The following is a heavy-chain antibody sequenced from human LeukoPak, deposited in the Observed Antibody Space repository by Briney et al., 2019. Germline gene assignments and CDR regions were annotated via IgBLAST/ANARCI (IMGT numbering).Heavy chain of an antibody. CDR3: AKHADVDVGATRISWFFDY. CDR2: ISGSGGST. CDR1: GFTFSSYA. D-gene: IGHD1-26*01. Sequence: PGGSLRLSCAASGFTFSSYAMSWVRQAPGKGLEWVSAISGSGGSTYYADSVKGRFTISRDNSKNTLYLQMNSLRAEDTAVYYCAKHADVDVGATRISWFFDYWGQGTLVTVSS. V-gene: IGHV3-23*01. J-gene: IGHJ4*02.